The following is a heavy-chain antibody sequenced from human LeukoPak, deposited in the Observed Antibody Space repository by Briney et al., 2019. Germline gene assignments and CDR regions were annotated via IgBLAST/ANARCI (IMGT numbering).Heavy chain of an antibody. D-gene: IGHD3-10*01. CDR1: GFTFDDYA. Sequence: PGRSLRLSCAASGFTFDDYAMHWVRQAPGKGLEWVSGISWNSGSIGYADSVKGRFTISRDNAKNSLYLQMNSLRAEDTALYYCARQTRSGLWFGYYFDYWGQGTLVTVSS. CDR2: ISWNSGSI. CDR3: ARQTRSGLWFGYYFDY. V-gene: IGHV3-9*01. J-gene: IGHJ4*02.